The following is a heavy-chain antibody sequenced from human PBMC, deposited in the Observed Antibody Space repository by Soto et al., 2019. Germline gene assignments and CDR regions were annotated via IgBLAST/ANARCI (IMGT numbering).Heavy chain of an antibody. Sequence: QVQLVQSGAEVKKPGASVKVSCKASGYTFTNNGLIWVRQAPGQGLEWVAWISSYTGNTNYAQNLQDRVTVTTDTATSTAYMELRSLRSDDTALYYCASVLITFGGVIAFDHWGQGTLVTVSS. J-gene: IGHJ4*02. V-gene: IGHV1-18*01. CDR2: ISSYTGNT. D-gene: IGHD3-16*02. CDR3: ASVLITFGGVIAFDH. CDR1: GYTFTNNG.